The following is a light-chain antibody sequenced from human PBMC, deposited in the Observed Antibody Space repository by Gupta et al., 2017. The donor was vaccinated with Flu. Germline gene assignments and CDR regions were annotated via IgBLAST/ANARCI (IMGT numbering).Light chain of an antibody. CDR2: DVK. CDR1: SGDLGRYDL. V-gene: IGLV2-23*02. Sequence: TISCAGTSGDLGRYDLFSWYQHHPGKAHNLRMVDVKMRPSGVSNRFSFSKSGNTASPTITALQDEDEAEDDCCSSANTSTSYVMFGGGTKVTVL. J-gene: IGLJ3*02. CDR3: CSSANTSTSYVM.